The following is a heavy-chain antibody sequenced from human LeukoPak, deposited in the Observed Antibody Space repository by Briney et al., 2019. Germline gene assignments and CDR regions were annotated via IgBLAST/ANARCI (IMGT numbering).Heavy chain of an antibody. CDR2: IYHSGST. V-gene: IGHV4-30-2*01. CDR1: GGSISSGGYY. D-gene: IGHD6-13*01. J-gene: IGHJ4*02. CDR3: ARDGYSSSWTPFDY. Sequence: SETLSLTCTVSGGSISSGGYYWSWIRQPPGKGLEWIGYIYHSGSTYYNPSLKSRVTISVDTSKNQFSLKLRSVTAADTAVYYCARDGYSSSWTPFDYWGQGTLVTVSS.